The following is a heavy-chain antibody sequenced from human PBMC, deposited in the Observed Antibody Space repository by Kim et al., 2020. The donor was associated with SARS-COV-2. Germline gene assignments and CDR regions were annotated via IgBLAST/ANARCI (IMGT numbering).Heavy chain of an antibody. CDR1: GGSFSGYY. V-gene: IGHV4-34*01. CDR2: INHSGST. CDR3: ARGRWDGLRYFDWFPNPPFDY. D-gene: IGHD3-9*01. Sequence: SETLSLTCAVYGGSFSGYYWSWIRQPPGKGLEWIGEINHSGSTNYNPSLKSRVTISVDTSKNQFSLKLSSVTAADTAVYYCARGRWDGLRYFDWFPNPPFDYWGQGTLVTVSS. J-gene: IGHJ4*02.